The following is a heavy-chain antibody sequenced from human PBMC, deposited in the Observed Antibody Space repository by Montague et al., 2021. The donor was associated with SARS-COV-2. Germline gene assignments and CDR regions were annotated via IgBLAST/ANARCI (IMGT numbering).Heavy chain of an antibody. V-gene: IGHV3-43*02. CDR3: AKDNYCTNTNCYSFFDH. J-gene: IGHJ5*02. D-gene: IGHD2-2*01. CDR2: ISGDGGSA. Sequence: SLRLSCAASGFTFDDFVMHWVRQAPGKGLGWVSLISGDGGSAYYADSVKGRFTVSRDNSKSSLYLQMTSLTTDDTALYYCAKDNYCTNTNCYSFFDHWGQGTLVTVSS. CDR1: GFTFDDFV.